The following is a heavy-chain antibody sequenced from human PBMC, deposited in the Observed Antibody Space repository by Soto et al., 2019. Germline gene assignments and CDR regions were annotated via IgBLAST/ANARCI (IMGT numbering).Heavy chain of an antibody. CDR1: GFTFSSYS. D-gene: IGHD3-22*01. CDR2: ISSSSSYI. CDR3: ARAWRYYDSSGLYYFDY. V-gene: IGHV3-21*01. Sequence: PGGPMRLSCAASGFTFSSYSMNWVRQAPGKGLEWVSSISSSSSYIYYADSVKGRFTISRDNAKNSLYLQMNSLRAEDTAVYYCARAWRYYDSSGLYYFDYWGQGTLVTVSS. J-gene: IGHJ4*02.